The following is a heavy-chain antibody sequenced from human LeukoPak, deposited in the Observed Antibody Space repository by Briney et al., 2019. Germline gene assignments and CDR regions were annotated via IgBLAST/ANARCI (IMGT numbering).Heavy chain of an antibody. CDR2: IIPIFGIT. V-gene: IGHV1-69*04. Sequence: AWGKVSCKLSAGTLSIYAIRWVRPAPRQWLGWVGRIIPIFGITNYTQKFQGRVTNTADKSTSRAYMELSSLRPEDTAVYYCAIEPLLLSRVNWIDAWGQGTPVTVSS. J-gene: IGHJ5*02. CDR3: AIEPLLLSRVNWIDA. D-gene: IGHD2-2*01. CDR1: AGTLSIYA.